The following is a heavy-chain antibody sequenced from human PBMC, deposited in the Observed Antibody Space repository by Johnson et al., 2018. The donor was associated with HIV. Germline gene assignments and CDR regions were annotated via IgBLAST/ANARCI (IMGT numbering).Heavy chain of an antibody. CDR3: AKDIEWELQNDAFDI. V-gene: IGHV3-66*01. CDR1: GFTVSSNY. J-gene: IGHJ3*02. CDR2: IYSGGST. D-gene: IGHD1-26*01. Sequence: EVQLVESGGGLVQPGGSLRLSCAASGFTVSSNYMSWVRQAPGKGLEWVSVIYSGGSTYYADSVKGRFTISRDNSKNTLYLQMNSLRAEDTALYYCAKDIEWELQNDAFDIWGQGTMVTVSS.